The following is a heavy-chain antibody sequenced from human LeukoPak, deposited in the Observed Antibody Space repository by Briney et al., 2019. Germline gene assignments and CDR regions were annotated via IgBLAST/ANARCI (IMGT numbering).Heavy chain of an antibody. D-gene: IGHD5-18*01. J-gene: IGHJ4*02. Sequence: PSQTLFLTCAVSGGSISSGGYSWSWIRQPPGKGLEWIGYIYHSGSTYYNPSLKSRVTISVDRSKNQFSLKLSSVTAADTAVYYCARARGYSYGYFDYWGQGTLVTVSS. V-gene: IGHV4-30-2*01. CDR1: GGSISSGGYS. CDR2: IYHSGST. CDR3: ARARGYSYGYFDY.